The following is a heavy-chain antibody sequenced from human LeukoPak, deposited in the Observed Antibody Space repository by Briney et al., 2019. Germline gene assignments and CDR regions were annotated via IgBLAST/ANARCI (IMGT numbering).Heavy chain of an antibody. D-gene: IGHD2-2*02. V-gene: IGHV1-69*04. CDR2: IIPIFGIA. J-gene: IGHJ6*02. CDR3: ARLQAGYCSSTSCYTAAMDYYGMDV. Sequence: ASVKVSCKASGGTFSSYAISWVRQAPGQGLEWMGRIIPIFGIANYAQKFQGRVTITADKSTSTAYMELSSLRSEDTAVYYCARLQAGYCSSTSCYTAAMDYYGMDVWGQGTTVTVSS. CDR1: GGTFSSYA.